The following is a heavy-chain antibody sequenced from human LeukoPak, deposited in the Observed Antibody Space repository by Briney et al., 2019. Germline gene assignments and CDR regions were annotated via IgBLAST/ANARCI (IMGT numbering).Heavy chain of an antibody. CDR2: IYYSGSP. CDR3: ARDPYDSNHSDY. Sequence: PSETLSLTCTVSGGSISSGDYYWSWIRQPPGKGLEWIGYIYYSGSPYYNPSLKSRVTISVDTSKNQFSLKLSSVTAADTAVYYCARDPYDSNHSDYWGQGTLVTVSS. D-gene: IGHD3-22*01. CDR1: GGSISSGDYY. J-gene: IGHJ4*02. V-gene: IGHV4-30-4*01.